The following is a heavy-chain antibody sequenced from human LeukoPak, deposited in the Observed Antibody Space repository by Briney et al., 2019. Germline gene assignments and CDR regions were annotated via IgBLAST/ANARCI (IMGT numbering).Heavy chain of an antibody. CDR3: AKGGKYDILTGYRRSRLLGDF. V-gene: IGHV3-74*01. CDR2: ISSDGSST. D-gene: IGHD3-9*01. Sequence: GGSLRLSCAASGFTFSGYWMHWVRQAPGKGLVWVPRISSDGSSTTYADSVKGRFIISRDSSKNTLFLQMNSLRPEDTAVYYCAKGGKYDILTGYRRSRLLGDFWGQGTLVTVSS. CDR1: GFTFSGYW. J-gene: IGHJ4*02.